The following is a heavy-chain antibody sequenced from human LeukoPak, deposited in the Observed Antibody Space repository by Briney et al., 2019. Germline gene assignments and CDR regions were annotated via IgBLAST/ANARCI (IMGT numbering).Heavy chain of an antibody. CDR3: ARELYSYGSLGIDY. J-gene: IGHJ4*02. V-gene: IGHV1-18*01. Sequence: AASVKVSCKASGYTFASYGISWVRQAPGQGLEWMGWISAYNGNTNYAQKLQGRVNMTTDTSTSTAYMELRSLRSDDTAVYYCARELYSYGSLGIDYWGQGTLVTVSS. CDR2: ISAYNGNT. CDR1: GYTFASYG. D-gene: IGHD5-18*01.